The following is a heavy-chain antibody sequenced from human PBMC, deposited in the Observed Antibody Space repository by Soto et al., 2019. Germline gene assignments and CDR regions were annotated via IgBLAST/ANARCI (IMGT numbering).Heavy chain of an antibody. J-gene: IGHJ6*02. V-gene: IGHV3-33*01. CDR1: GFTFSSYG. D-gene: IGHD2-15*01. CDR3: ARDGSYCSGGSCYNGRGMDV. Sequence: GGSLRLSCAASGFTFSSYGMHWVRQAPGKGLEWVAVIWYDGSNKYYADSVKGRFTISRDNSKNTLYLQMNSLRAEDTAVYYCARDGSYCSGGSCYNGRGMDVWAKGPRSPSP. CDR2: IWYDGSNK.